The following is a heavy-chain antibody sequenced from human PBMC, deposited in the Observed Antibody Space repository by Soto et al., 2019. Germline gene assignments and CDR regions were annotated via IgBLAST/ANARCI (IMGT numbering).Heavy chain of an antibody. CDR2: ISYDGSNK. D-gene: IGHD1-1*01. J-gene: IGHJ6*02. Sequence: QVQLVQSGGGVVQPGRSLRLSCAASRFTFSSYGMQWVRQAPGKGLEWVAFISYDGSNKYYADSVKGRFTISRDTSKNTLYLQMNSLRAEDTAVYYLAKDVELERPYGMYVLGQGTTVTVSS. V-gene: IGHV3-30*18. CDR1: RFTFSSYG. CDR3: AKDVELERPYGMYV.